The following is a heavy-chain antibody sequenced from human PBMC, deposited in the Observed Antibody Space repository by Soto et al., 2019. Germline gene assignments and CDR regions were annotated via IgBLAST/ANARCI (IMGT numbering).Heavy chain of an antibody. CDR3: ARDKGTTCLDT. CDR1: GLPFSASG. Sequence: QAQWVESGGGVVQPWRSLSLSCAASGLPFSASGMHWVRQAPGKGLAWVAMIWSDGSKEYYADSVKGRFTITRDNSKNMIFLQMDSLRAEDTAVYYCARDKGTTCLDTWGQGNMVTVSS. CDR2: IWSDGSKE. J-gene: IGHJ5*02. V-gene: IGHV3-33*01. D-gene: IGHD1-26*01.